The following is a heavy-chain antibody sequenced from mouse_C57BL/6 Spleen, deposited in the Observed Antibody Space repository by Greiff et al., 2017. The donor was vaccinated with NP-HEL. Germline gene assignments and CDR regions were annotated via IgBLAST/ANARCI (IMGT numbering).Heavy chain of an antibody. CDR1: GYSFTDYN. CDR2: INPNYGTT. J-gene: IGHJ4*01. V-gene: IGHV1-39*01. Sequence: VQLKESGPELVKPGASVKISCKASGYSFTDYNMNWVKQSNGKSLEWIGVINPNYGTTSYNQKFKGKATLTVDQSSSTAYMQLNSLTSEDSAVYYCARKTDSSGYEAMDYWGQGTSVTVSS. CDR3: ARKTDSSGYEAMDY. D-gene: IGHD3-2*02.